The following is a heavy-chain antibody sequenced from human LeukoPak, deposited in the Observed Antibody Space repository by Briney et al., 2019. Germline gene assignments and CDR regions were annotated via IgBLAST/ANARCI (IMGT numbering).Heavy chain of an antibody. CDR2: INPNSGGT. CDR1: GYTFTSYG. Sequence: ASVKVSCKASGYTFTSYGISWVRQAPGQGLEWMGWINPNSGGTNYAQKFQGRVTMTRDTSISTAYMELSRLRSDDTAVYYCARIGCSGGSCYYYYGMDVWGQGTTVTVSS. CDR3: ARIGCSGGSCYYYYGMDV. V-gene: IGHV1-2*02. J-gene: IGHJ6*02. D-gene: IGHD2-15*01.